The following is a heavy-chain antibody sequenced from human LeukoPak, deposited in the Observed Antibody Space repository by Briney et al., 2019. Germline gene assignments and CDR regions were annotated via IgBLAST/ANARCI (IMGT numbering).Heavy chain of an antibody. J-gene: IGHJ3*02. Sequence: ASVKVSCKASGYSFNSQGMNWVRQAPGQGLEWMGRINTDSGNPTYAQGFTGRFVFSLDSSVSTAYLQISNLMPEDTAKYYCAREILRFDIWGQGTMVTVSS. CDR3: AREILRFDI. V-gene: IGHV7-4-1*02. CDR1: GYSFNSQG. CDR2: INTDSGNP.